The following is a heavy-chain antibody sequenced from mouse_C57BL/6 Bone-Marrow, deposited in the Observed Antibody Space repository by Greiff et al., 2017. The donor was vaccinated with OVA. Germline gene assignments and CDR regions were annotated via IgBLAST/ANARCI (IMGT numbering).Heavy chain of an antibody. Sequence: QVQLQQPGAELVRPGSSVKLSCKASGFTFTSYWMDWVKQRPGQGLEWIGNIYPSDSETHYNQKFQDKATFTVDKSSNTAYMQLSSLTSEDSAVYYCARWDGYCYFDVWGTGTTVTVSS. CDR2: IYPSDSET. D-gene: IGHD2-3*01. V-gene: IGHV1-61*01. J-gene: IGHJ1*03. CDR1: GFTFTSYW. CDR3: ARWDGYCYFDV.